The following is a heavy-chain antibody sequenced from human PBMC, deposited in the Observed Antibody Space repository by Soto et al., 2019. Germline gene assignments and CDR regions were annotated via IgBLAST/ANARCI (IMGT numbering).Heavy chain of an antibody. Sequence: EVQLVESGGGLVKPGGSLRLSCVGSGFIFSNYSINWVRQAPGKGLEWVSSISSRSDIYYAESVKGRFTISRDNAKNSVSLQMNSLRAEDTAVYYCAREYTSWRLAYGFDVCGQGTTVTVSS. D-gene: IGHD2-2*02. CDR1: GFIFSNYS. V-gene: IGHV3-21*02. CDR2: ISSRSDI. CDR3: AREYTSWRLAYGFDV. J-gene: IGHJ6*02.